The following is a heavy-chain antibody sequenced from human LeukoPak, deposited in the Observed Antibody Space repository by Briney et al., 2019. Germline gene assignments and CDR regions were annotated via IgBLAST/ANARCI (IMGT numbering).Heavy chain of an antibody. CDR2: ISYGGDNT. CDR3: AKDPHPYGDSVGGYHFDY. V-gene: IGHV3-23*01. J-gene: IGHJ4*02. CDR1: GFTFTDYA. Sequence: GGSLRLSCAASGFTFTDYAMNWVRQPPGKGLEWVSGISYGGDNTYYADSVKGRSTISRDNPRNTLNLALNSLRAEDTAVYYCAKDPHPYGDSVGGYHFDYWGQGTLVTVSS. D-gene: IGHD4-17*01.